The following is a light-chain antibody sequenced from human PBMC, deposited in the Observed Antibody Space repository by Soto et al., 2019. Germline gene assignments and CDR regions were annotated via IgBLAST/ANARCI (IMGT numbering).Light chain of an antibody. CDR2: GAP. CDR3: QQYNSWPLT. V-gene: IGKV3-15*01. Sequence: EIVMTPTPATLSVSPGERATLSCRASQSVSGNVVWYQQTPGQAPRLLMYGAPTRATGFPARFSGSRSGTEFTLTISSLQSEDFAVYYCQQYNSWPLTFGGGTKVDIK. J-gene: IGKJ4*01. CDR1: QSVSGN.